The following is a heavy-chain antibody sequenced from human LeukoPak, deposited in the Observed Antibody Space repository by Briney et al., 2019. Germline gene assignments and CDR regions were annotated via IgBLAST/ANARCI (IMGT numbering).Heavy chain of an antibody. CDR3: AINSAGHYYGSGTTLDH. V-gene: IGHV3-30-3*01. D-gene: IGHD3-10*01. CDR1: GFTFSSYA. J-gene: IGHJ4*02. CDR2: ISYDGSNK. Sequence: TGGSLRLSCAASGFTFSSYAMHWVRQAPGKGLEWVAVISYDGSNKYYADSVKGRFTISRDNSKNTLYLQMNSLRAEDTALYYCAINSAGHYYGSGTTLDHWGQGTLVTVSS.